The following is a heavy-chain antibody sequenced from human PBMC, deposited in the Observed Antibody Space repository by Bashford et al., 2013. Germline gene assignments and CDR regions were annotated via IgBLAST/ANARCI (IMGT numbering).Heavy chain of an antibody. CDR1: GGSFTGYY. J-gene: IGHJ4*02. D-gene: IGHD3-22*01. CDR2: MNHSGST. CDR3: ARGGHYDSGGSSDS. Sequence: SETLSLTCVVYGGSFTGYYWTWVRQAPGKGLEWIGEMNHSGSTNYNPSLKSRVTISVDTSKNQFSLKLSSVTAADTAVYYCARGGHYDSGGSSDSWGQGTLVTVSS. V-gene: IGHV4-34*01.